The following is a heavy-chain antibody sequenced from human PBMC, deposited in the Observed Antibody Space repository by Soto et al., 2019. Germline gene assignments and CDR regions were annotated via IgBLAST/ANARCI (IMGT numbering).Heavy chain of an antibody. CDR2: IWYDGSNK. J-gene: IGHJ4*02. V-gene: IGHV3-33*03. CDR1: GSPFSSYG. CDR3: ASSIN. Sequence: GGSLRLSCAASGSPFSSYGMHWVRQAPGKGLDWVGVIWYDGSNKDYAESVKGRFTISRDNSENILYLQMNSLRADDTAVYYCASSINWGQGTLVTVSS.